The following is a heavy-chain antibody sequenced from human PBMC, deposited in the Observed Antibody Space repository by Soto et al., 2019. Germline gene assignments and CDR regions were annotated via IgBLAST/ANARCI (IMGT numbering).Heavy chain of an antibody. D-gene: IGHD4-4*01. CDR3: ARQSRDDFSNYGAPRRIYYYYYYYMDV. Sequence: SETLSLTCTVSGGSISSSSYYWGWIRQPPGKGLEWIGSIYYSGSTYYNPSLKSRVTISVYTSKNQFSLKLSSVTAADTAVYYCARQSRDDFSNYGAPRRIYYYYYYYMDVWGKGTTVTVSS. V-gene: IGHV4-39*01. J-gene: IGHJ6*03. CDR1: GGSISSSSYY. CDR2: IYYSGST.